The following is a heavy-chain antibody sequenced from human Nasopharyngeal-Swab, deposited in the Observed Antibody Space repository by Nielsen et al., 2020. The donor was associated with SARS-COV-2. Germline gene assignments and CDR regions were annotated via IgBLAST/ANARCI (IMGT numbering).Heavy chain of an antibody. V-gene: IGHV1-24*01. CDR3: ATGYAYCGGDCFIDY. CDR2: FDPEDGET. CDR1: GYTLTELS. J-gene: IGHJ4*02. Sequence: ASVKVSCKVSGYTLTELSMHWVRQAPGKGLEWMGGFDPEDGETIYAQKFQGRVTMTEDTSTDTAYMELSSLSSEDTAVYYCATGYAYCGGDCFIDYWGQGTLVIVSS. D-gene: IGHD2-21*02.